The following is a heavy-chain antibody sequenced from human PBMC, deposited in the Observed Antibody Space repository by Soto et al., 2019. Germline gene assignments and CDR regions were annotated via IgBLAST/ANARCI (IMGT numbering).Heavy chain of an antibody. D-gene: IGHD2-2*01. CDR1: GGSFSPNY. CDR3: ARLGAAYQSLDS. Sequence: SETLSLTCTLSGGSFSPNYWSLIRQPPGKGLEWVGYIYYGGTTSYNPSLKSRVTISLETSKSQISLRLSSVTAADTAVYYCARLGAAYQSLDSWGPGTLVTVSS. CDR2: IYYGGTT. V-gene: IGHV4-59*08. J-gene: IGHJ5*01.